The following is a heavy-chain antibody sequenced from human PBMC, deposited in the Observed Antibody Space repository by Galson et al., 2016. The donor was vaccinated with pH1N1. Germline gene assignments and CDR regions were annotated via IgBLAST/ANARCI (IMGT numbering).Heavy chain of an antibody. CDR1: GGSITSGPYY. V-gene: IGHV4-31*03. CDR2: ISYSGST. CDR3: ARAYRGNLWGETQYYYSMDV. J-gene: IGHJ6*02. D-gene: IGHD7-27*01. Sequence: LSLTCTVSGGSITSGPYYWSWIRQHPGKGLEWIGDISYSGSTSYNPSLKGRLTISVDTSGNQFSLNLNSVTAADTAVYFCARAYRGNLWGETQYYYSMDVWGQGNTVTVSS.